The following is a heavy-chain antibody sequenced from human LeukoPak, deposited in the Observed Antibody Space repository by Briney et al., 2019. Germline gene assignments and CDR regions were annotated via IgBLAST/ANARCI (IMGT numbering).Heavy chain of an antibody. CDR3: ARSSREFSGSYLDWFDP. J-gene: IGHJ5*02. CDR2: INPNSGGT. D-gene: IGHD1-26*01. CDR1: GYTFTGYY. V-gene: IGHV1-2*02. Sequence: ASVKVSCKASGYTFTGYYMHWVRQAPGQGLEWMGWINPNSGGTNYAQKFQGRVTMTRDTSISTAYMELSRLRSDDTAVYYCARSSREFSGSYLDWFDPWGQGTLVTASS.